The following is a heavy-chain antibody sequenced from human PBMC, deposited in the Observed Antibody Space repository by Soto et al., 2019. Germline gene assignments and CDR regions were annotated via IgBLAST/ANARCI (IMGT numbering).Heavy chain of an antibody. CDR3: ARSGYSYDIDY. CDR2: IYYSGST. J-gene: IGHJ4*02. CDR1: GGSISSSSYY. D-gene: IGHD5-18*01. Sequence: LSLTCTVSGGSISSSSYYLGWIRQPPGKGLEWIGSIYYSGSTYYNPSLKSRVTISVDTSKNQFSLKLSSVTAADTAVYHCARSGYSYDIDYWGQGTLVTVSS. V-gene: IGHV4-39*01.